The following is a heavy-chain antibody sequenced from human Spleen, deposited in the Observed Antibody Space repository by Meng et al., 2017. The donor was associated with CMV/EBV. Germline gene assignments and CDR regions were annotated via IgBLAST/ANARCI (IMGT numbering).Heavy chain of an antibody. V-gene: IGHV1-8*01. CDR3: ARGGGYCDSIESYSSRPGNDY. Sequence: YDINWVRQATGQGLEWMGWINPNSGNTVYAQKFRGRVTVTRNTAINTVYMELSGLRSEDTAVYFCARGGGYCDSIESYSSRPGNDYWGQGTLVTVSS. CDR1: YD. CDR2: INPNSGNT. D-gene: IGHD2-2*01. J-gene: IGHJ4*02.